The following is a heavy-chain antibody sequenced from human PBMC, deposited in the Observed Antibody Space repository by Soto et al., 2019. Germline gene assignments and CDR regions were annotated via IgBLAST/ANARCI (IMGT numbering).Heavy chain of an antibody. CDR2: IIPIFGTA. CDR1: GGTFSSYA. J-gene: IGHJ4*02. V-gene: IGHV1-69*01. CDR3: ARAGIAVAGTVWPHV. D-gene: IGHD6-19*01. Sequence: QVQLVQSGAEVKKPGSSVKVSCKASGGTFSSYAISWVRQAPGQGLEWMGGIIPIFGTANYAQKFQGRVTITADESTSTAYMELSSLRSDDTAVYYCARAGIAVAGTVWPHVWGQGTLVTVSS.